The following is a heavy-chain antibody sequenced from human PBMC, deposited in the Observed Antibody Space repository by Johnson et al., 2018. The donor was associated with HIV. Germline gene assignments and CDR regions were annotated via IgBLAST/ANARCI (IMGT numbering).Heavy chain of an antibody. CDR1: GFTVSSNY. Sequence: EVQLVESGGGLIQPGGSLRLSCAASGFTVSSNYMSWVRQAPGKGLEWVSVIYSGGSTYYADSVKGRFTISRDNSKNTLYRQMNSLRGEDTAVYYCARVIRLGAVRLRHAFDIWGQGTMVTVSS. CDR3: ARVIRLGAVRLRHAFDI. J-gene: IGHJ3*02. V-gene: IGHV3-53*01. CDR2: IYSGGST. D-gene: IGHD4-17*01.